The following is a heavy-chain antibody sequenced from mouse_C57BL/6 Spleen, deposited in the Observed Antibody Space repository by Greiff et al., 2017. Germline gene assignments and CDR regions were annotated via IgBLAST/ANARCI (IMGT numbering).Heavy chain of an antibody. D-gene: IGHD2-4*01. CDR3: AAPYDYDEWFAY. J-gene: IGHJ3*01. Sequence: QVQLQQSGAELVRPGASVKLSCKASGYTFTDYYINWVKQRPGPGLEWIAQIYPGSGNTYYNEKFKGKATLTAEKSSSTAYMQLSSLTSEASAVYFCAAPYDYDEWFAYWGQGTLVTVSA. CDR1: GYTFTDYY. CDR2: IYPGSGNT. V-gene: IGHV1-76*01.